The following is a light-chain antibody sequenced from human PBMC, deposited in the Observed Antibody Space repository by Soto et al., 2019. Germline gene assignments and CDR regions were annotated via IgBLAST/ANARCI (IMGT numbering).Light chain of an antibody. CDR3: QQYHTSPLT. J-gene: IGKJ1*01. CDR1: QSVSSSY. V-gene: IGKV3-20*01. CDR2: GAS. Sequence: EIVLTQSPATLSLSPVERATFSGRASQSVSSSYIAWYQQKRGQAPRRLIYGASIRATGIPDRFSGSGSGTDFTLTISRLEPEDFALYYCQQYHTSPLTFGQGTKVDIK.